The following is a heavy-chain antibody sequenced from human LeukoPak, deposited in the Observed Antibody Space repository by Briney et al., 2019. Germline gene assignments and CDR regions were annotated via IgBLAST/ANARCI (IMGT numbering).Heavy chain of an antibody. CDR1: GYTFTSYG. V-gene: IGHV1-18*01. CDR3: ARATTGYCSGGSCYPDV. CDR2: ISAYNGNT. Sequence: ASVKVSCKASGYTFTSYGISWVRQAPGQGLEWMGWISAYNGNTNYAQKLQGRVTMTTDTSTSTAYMELSSLRSEDTAVYYCARATTGYCSGGSCYPDVWGQGTTVTVSS. D-gene: IGHD2-15*01. J-gene: IGHJ6*02.